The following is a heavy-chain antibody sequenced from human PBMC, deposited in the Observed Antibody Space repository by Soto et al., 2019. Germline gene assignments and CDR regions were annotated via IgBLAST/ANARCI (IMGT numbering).Heavy chain of an antibody. Sequence: VGFLRLSCAASGFTFSSYWRHWVRQAPGKGLVWVSRINSDGSSTSYADSVKGRFTISRDNAKNTLYLQMNSLRAEDTAVYCCLSAALDYWGQGTLVTVSS. CDR2: INSDGSST. J-gene: IGHJ4*02. CDR3: LSAALDY. CDR1: GFTFSSYW. V-gene: IGHV3-74*01. D-gene: IGHD2-2*01.